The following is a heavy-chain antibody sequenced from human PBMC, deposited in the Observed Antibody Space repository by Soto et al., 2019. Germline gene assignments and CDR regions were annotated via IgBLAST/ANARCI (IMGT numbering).Heavy chain of an antibody. CDR1: GYTFSSNW. D-gene: IGHD3-22*01. CDR3: ARQIYDSDTGPNFQYYFDS. J-gene: IGHJ4*02. CDR2: IYPGDSQT. Sequence: GESLKISCQTSGYTFSSNWIGWVRQMPGKGLEWMGIIYPGDSQTYYSPSFRGHVTISATKSITTVFLQWSSLRASDTAMYYCARQIYDSDTGPNFQYYFDSWGQGTPVTVSS. V-gene: IGHV5-51*01.